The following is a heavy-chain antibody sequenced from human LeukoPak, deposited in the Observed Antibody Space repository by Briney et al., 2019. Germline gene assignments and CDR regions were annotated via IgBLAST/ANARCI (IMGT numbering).Heavy chain of an antibody. V-gene: IGHV4-34*01. CDR3: ARVRDAYNYFHY. Sequence: RTSETLSLTCAVYGGPLSGYYWSWFRQPPGKGLEWIGEINPSGSTSYIPSLKSRITMSLDTSKSQFSLNLNSVTAADTAVYYCARVRDAYNYFHYWGQGTLVTVSS. CDR2: INPSGST. CDR1: GGPLSGYY. J-gene: IGHJ4*02. D-gene: IGHD1-14*01.